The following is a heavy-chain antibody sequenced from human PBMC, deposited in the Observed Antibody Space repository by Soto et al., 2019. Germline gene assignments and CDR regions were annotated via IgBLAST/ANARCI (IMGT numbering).Heavy chain of an antibody. J-gene: IGHJ4*02. CDR3: ARGERDMATMKRYFDD. CDR2: IIPIFGPP. V-gene: IGHV1-69*12. D-gene: IGHD5-12*01. Sequence: QVQLVQSGAEVKKPGSSVKVSCKASGGTFNWYAISWVRQAPGQGLEWMGGIIPIFGPPNYAQKFQDRLTITADEATSTAYMELSSLRSEDTAVYYCARGERDMATMKRYFDDWGQGTLVTVS. CDR1: GGTFNWYA.